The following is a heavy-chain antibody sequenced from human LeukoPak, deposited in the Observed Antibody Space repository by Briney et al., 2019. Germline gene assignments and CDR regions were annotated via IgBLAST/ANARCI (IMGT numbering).Heavy chain of an antibody. CDR3: ARSVRGVIVYYFDY. J-gene: IGHJ4*02. CDR1: GFTFSSYW. D-gene: IGHD3-10*01. V-gene: IGHV3-7*01. Sequence: GGSLRLSCAASGFTFSSYWMSWVRQAPGKGLEWVANIKQDGSEKYYVDSVKGRFTISRDNAKNSLYLQMNSLRAEDTVVYYCARSVRGVIVYYFDYWGQGTLVTVSS. CDR2: IKQDGSEK.